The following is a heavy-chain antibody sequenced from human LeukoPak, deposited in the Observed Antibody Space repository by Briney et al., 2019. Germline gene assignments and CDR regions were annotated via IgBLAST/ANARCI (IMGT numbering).Heavy chain of an antibody. CDR3: AREAGHSSSWFRGANDAFDI. J-gene: IGHJ3*02. Sequence: ASVKVSCKASGYTFTSYYMHWVRQAPGQGLEWMGIINPSGGSTSYAQKFQGRVTITADESTSTAYMELSSLRSEDTAVYYCAREAGHSSSWFRGANDAFDIWGQGTMVTVSS. V-gene: IGHV1-46*01. CDR1: GYTFTSYY. D-gene: IGHD6-13*01. CDR2: INPSGGST.